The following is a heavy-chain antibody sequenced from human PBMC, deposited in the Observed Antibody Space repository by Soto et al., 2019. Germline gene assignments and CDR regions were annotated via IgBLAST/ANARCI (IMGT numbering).Heavy chain of an antibody. J-gene: IGHJ6*03. CDR1: GGTFSSYT. CDR3: ARNPPGTTGTMSYYYYYMDV. D-gene: IGHD1-1*01. V-gene: IGHV1-69*02. CDR2: IIPILGIA. Sequence: QVQLVQSGAEVKKPGSSVKVSCKASGGTFSSYTISWVRQAPGQGLEWMGRIIPILGIANYAQKFQGRVTITADKSTSTAYMELSSLRSEDTAVYYCARNPPGTTGTMSYYYYYMDVWGKGTTVTVSS.